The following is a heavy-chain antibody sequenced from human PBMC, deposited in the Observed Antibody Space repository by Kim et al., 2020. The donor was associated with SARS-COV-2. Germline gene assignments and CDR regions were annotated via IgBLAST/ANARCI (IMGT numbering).Heavy chain of an antibody. D-gene: IGHD6-13*01. CDR3: AKFPRSWRGPFDY. V-gene: IGHV3-23*01. J-gene: IGHJ4*02. CDR2: FSGSGGST. CDR1: GFTFSSYA. Sequence: GGSLRLSCAASGFTFSSYAMSWVRQAPGKGLEWVSSFSGSGGSTYYADSVKGRFTISRDNSKNTLYLEMNSLRAEDTAVYYCAKFPRSWRGPFDYWGPGTLVTVSS.